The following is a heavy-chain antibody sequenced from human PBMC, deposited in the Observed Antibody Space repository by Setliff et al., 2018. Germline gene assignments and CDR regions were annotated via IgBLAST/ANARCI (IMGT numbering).Heavy chain of an antibody. J-gene: IGHJ4*02. V-gene: IGHV1-18*01. Sequence: ASVKVSCKASGYTFTDYGISWVRQAPGQGLEWMGWISPYTGNTFYAPQFQGRVIMTTDTSAKTAYMDLRSLKSDDTAVYYCTRASRLRPLRFLEWLYYFDSWGKGTLVTVSS. CDR1: GYTFTDYG. CDR3: TRASRLRPLRFLEWLYYFDS. D-gene: IGHD3-3*01. CDR2: ISPYTGNT.